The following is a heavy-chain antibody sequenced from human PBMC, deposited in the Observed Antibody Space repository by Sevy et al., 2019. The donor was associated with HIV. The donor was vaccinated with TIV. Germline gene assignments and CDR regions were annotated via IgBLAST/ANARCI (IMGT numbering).Heavy chain of an antibody. D-gene: IGHD6-13*01. Sequence: ASVKVSCKASGGTFSSYAISWVRQAPGQGLEWMGRIIPIFGTANYAQKFQGRVTITADESTSTAYMERSSLRSEDTAVYYCARAGGIIAAAGTGDYYMDVWGKGTTVTVSS. V-gene: IGHV1-69*13. J-gene: IGHJ6*03. CDR3: ARAGGIIAAAGTGDYYMDV. CDR2: IIPIFGTA. CDR1: GGTFSSYA.